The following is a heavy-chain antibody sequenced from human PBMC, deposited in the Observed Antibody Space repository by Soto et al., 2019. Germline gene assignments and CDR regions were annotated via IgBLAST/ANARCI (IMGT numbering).Heavy chain of an antibody. Sequence: EVQLVESGGGLVQPGGSLRLSCAASGFTFSSYWMHWVRQAPGKGLVWVSRINGDGGTTNYADSVKGRFTISRDNAKNTLFLQMNSLRVEDAAVYHCARVGGSSWHWGQGTLVTVSS. CDR1: GFTFSSYW. J-gene: IGHJ4*02. CDR3: ARVGGSSWH. V-gene: IGHV3-74*01. D-gene: IGHD6-6*01. CDR2: INGDGGTT.